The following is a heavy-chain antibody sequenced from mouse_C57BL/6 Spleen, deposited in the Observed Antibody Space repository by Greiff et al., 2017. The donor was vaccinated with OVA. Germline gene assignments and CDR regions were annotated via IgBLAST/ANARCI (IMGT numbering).Heavy chain of an antibody. CDR3: ARNYGSSYAWYFDV. V-gene: IGHV2-9-1*01. Sequence: VKLVESGPGLVAPSQSLSITCTVSGFSLTSYAISWVRQPPGKGLEWLGVIWTGGGTNYNSALKSRLSISKDNSKSQDFLKMNSLQTDDTARYYCARNYGSSYAWYFDVWGTGTTVTVSS. D-gene: IGHD1-1*01. CDR1: GFSLTSYA. CDR2: IWTGGGT. J-gene: IGHJ1*03.